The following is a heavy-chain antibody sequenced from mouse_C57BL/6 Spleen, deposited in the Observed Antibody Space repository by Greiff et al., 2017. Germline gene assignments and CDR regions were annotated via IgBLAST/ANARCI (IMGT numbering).Heavy chain of an antibody. V-gene: IGHV2-6-1*01. J-gene: IGHJ4*01. D-gene: IGHD1-1*01. CDR2: IWSDGST. Sequence: VMLVESGPGLVAPSQSLSITCTVSGFSLTSYGVHWVRQPPGKGLEWLVVIWSDGSTTYNSALKSRLSISKDNAKSKVFLKMNSLHTDDTAMNYCDRHRSTTDYEAIDYWGQGTSVTVSS. CDR1: GFSLTSYG. CDR3: DRHRSTTDYEAIDY.